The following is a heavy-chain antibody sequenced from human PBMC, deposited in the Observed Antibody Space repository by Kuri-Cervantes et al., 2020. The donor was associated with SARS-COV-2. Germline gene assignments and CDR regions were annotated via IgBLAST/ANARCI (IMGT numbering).Heavy chain of an antibody. V-gene: IGHV4-59*08. CDR3: ARQWSYGNN. CDR1: GGSISSYY. J-gene: IGHJ4*02. CDR2: IYYSGST. D-gene: IGHD5-18*01. Sequence: ESLKISCTVFGGSISSYYWSWIRQPPGKGLEWIGCIYYSGSTNYNPSLKSRVTISVDTSKNQFSLKLSSVTAADTAVYYCARQWSYGNNWGQGTLVTVSS.